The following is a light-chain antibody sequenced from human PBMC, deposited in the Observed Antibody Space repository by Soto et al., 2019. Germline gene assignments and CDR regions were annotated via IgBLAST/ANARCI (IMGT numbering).Light chain of an antibody. Sequence: EIVMTQSPATLSVSPGERATLSCRASQSVSNYLAWYQQKPGQAPRLLIYGASTRATGIPARFSGSGSGTEFTLTISSLQSEDFAVYYCQQYNNWPPTFGQGTKVEIK. CDR3: QQYNNWPPT. J-gene: IGKJ1*01. CDR2: GAS. CDR1: QSVSNY. V-gene: IGKV3-15*01.